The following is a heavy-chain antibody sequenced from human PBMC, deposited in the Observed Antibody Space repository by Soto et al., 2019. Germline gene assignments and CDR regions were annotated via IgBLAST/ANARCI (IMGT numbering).Heavy chain of an antibody. CDR2: IHYSGST. Sequence: SVTISLTCTVSGATISRYYWSCIRQSPRKGLEWIGYIHYSGSTNYSPSLKSRVTISVDTSKNQFSLKLSSVTAADTAVYYCARAYCGGDTCSPYNWFDPWGQGTLVTVSS. J-gene: IGHJ5*02. CDR1: GATISRYY. V-gene: IGHV4-59*01. CDR3: ARAYCGGDTCSPYNWFDP. D-gene: IGHD2-21*01.